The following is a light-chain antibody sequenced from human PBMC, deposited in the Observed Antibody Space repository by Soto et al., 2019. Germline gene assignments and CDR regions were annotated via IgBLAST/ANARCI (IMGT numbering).Light chain of an antibody. V-gene: IGLV2-8*01. CDR3: SSFAANDNVV. CDR2: EVN. CDR1: SSDVGAYDY. J-gene: IGLJ3*02. Sequence: QSALTQPPSASGSPGQSVTISCTGTSSDVGAYDYVCWYQQHPGKAPKLMIYEVNKRPSGVPDRFSGSKSGNTASLTVSGLQAGDEVDYYWSSFAANDNVVFGGGTKLTVL.